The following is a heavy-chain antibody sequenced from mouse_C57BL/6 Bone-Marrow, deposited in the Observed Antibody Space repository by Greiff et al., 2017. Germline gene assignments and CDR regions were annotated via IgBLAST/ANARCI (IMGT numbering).Heavy chain of an antibody. D-gene: IGHD1-1*01. V-gene: IGHV5-9*01. CDR3: SRQVTTVLATKYFDV. CDR2: ISGGGGNN. Sequence: EVKLVESGGGLVKPGGSLKLSCAASGFTFSSYTMSWVRQTPEKRLQWVAAISGGGGNNYYPDSVKGRFTISRANDKNILYLQMSRLRSEDTALYYCSRQVTTVLATKYFDVWGTGTTVTVSS. J-gene: IGHJ1*03. CDR1: GFTFSSYT.